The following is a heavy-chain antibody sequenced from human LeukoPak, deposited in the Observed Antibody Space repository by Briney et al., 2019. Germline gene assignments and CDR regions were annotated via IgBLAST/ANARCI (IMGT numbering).Heavy chain of an antibody. CDR2: IKEDGSGK. CDR3: ASGLRPWI. D-gene: IGHD2-15*01. CDR1: GFNYSAYW. Sequence: GGSLRLSCAASGFNYSAYWTTWVRQAPGKGLEWVANIKEDGSGKYYVDSVKGRFTISRDNAKNSLYLQMNSLRAEDTAVYYCASGLRPWIWGQGTLVTVSS. J-gene: IGHJ4*02. V-gene: IGHV3-7*05.